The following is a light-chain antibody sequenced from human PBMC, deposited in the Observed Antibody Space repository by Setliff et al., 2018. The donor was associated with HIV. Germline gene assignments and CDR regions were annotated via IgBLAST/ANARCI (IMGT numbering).Light chain of an antibody. CDR1: SSDIGRYNL. CDR3: CSYAGSYTFYV. J-gene: IGLJ1*01. Sequence: SVLTQPASVSGSPGQSITISCTGTSSDIGRYNLVSWYQQHPGKAPKLMIYDVSKRPSGVPDRFSGSKSGNTASLTISGLQAEDEADYYCCSYAGSYTFYVFGTGTKVTVL. V-gene: IGLV2-11*01. CDR2: DVS.